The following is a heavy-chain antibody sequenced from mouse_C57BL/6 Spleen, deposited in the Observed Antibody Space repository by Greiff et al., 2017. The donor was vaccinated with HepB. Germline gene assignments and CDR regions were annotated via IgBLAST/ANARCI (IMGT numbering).Heavy chain of an antibody. CDR1: GYTFTDYY. Sequence: VQLQQSGPVLVKPGASVKMSCKASGYTFTDYYMNWVKQSHGKSLEWIGVINPYNGGTSYNQKFKGKATLTVDKSSSTAYMELNSLTSEDSAVYYCARSVGRHYFDYWGQGTTLTVSS. J-gene: IGHJ2*01. D-gene: IGHD4-1*01. CDR2: INPYNGGT. CDR3: ARSVGRHYFDY. V-gene: IGHV1-19*01.